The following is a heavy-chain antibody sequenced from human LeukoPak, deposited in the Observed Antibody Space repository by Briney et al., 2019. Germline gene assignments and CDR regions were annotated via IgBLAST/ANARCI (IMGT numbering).Heavy chain of an antibody. D-gene: IGHD4-11*01. CDR1: GYTLASYG. CDR2: ISAYNGNT. CDR3: ARVLPLLTTVRVPGWFDP. Sequence: GSAKVSPTASGYTLASYGISRVRQAPGQGLEWMGWISAYNGNTNYTQKLQGRVTLTTDTSTSTAYMELRSLRSDDTAVYYCARVLPLLTTVRVPGWFDPWGQGTLVTVSS. V-gene: IGHV1-18*01. J-gene: IGHJ5*02.